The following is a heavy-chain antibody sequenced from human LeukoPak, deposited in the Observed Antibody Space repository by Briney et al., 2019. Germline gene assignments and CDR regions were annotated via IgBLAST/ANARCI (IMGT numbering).Heavy chain of an antibody. D-gene: IGHD3-10*01. CDR3: AREIAYGSGSYYWAHFDY. V-gene: IGHV1-18*01. J-gene: IGHJ4*02. CDR2: ISAYNGNT. CDR1: GYTFTSYG. Sequence: ASVKVSCKASGYTFTSYGISWVRQAPGQGLEWMGWISAYNGNTNYAQKLQGRVTMTTDTSTSTAYMELRSLRSDDTAVYYCAREIAYGSGSYYWAHFDYWGQGTLVTVSS.